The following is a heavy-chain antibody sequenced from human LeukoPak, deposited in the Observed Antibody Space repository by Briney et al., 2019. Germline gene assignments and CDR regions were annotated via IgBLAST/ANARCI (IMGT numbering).Heavy chain of an antibody. D-gene: IGHD3-3*01. CDR3: ARAKTMKYYDFWSGYSG. CDR1: GFTFSSCS. Sequence: KPGGSLRLSCAASGFTFSSCSMNWVRQAPGKGLEWVSSISSSSSYIYYADSVKGRFTISRDNAKNSPYLQMNSLRAEDTAVYYCARAKTMKYYDFWSGYSGWGQGTLVTVSS. J-gene: IGHJ4*02. V-gene: IGHV3-21*01. CDR2: ISSSSSYI.